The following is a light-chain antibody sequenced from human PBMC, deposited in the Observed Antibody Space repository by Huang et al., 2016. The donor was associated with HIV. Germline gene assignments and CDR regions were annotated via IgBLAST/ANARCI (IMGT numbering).Light chain of an antibody. CDR3: QQYDNWPPYP. CDR2: GAF. CDR1: QSISTN. Sequence: EVVMTQSPATLSVCPGERATLSCRATQSISTNLAWYQQKPGQPPRLLIYGAFTRAPGIPARFSGSASGVDFSLTISSLQTEDFAVYYCQQYDNWPPYPFGQGTKLEIK. J-gene: IGKJ2*01. V-gene: IGKV3-15*01.